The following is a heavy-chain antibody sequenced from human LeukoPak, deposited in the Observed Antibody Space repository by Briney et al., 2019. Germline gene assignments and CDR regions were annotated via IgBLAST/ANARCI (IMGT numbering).Heavy chain of an antibody. Sequence: SETLSLTRTVSGVSISSYYWSWIRQPPGKGLEWIGYIYYSGSTNYNPSLKSRVTISVDTSKNQFSLKLSSVTAADTAVYYCARQGITMVRAPFDYWGQGTLVTVSS. J-gene: IGHJ4*02. D-gene: IGHD3-10*01. CDR3: ARQGITMVRAPFDY. V-gene: IGHV4-59*08. CDR2: IYYSGST. CDR1: GVSISSYY.